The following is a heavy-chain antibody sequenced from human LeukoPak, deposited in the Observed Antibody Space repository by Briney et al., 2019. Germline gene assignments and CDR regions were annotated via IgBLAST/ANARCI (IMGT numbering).Heavy chain of an antibody. CDR1: GYTFTSYG. V-gene: IGHV1-69*06. Sequence: SVKVSCKASGYTFTSYGISWVRQAPGQGLEWMGGIIPIFGTANYAHKFQGRVTITADKSTSTAYMELSSLRSEDAAVYYCAVSSWYAGFDYWGQGTLVTVSS. J-gene: IGHJ4*02. CDR2: IIPIFGTA. CDR3: AVSSWYAGFDY. D-gene: IGHD6-13*01.